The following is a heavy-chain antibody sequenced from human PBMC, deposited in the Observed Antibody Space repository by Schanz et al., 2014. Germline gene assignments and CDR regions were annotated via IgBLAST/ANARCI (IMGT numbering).Heavy chain of an antibody. V-gene: IGHV3-15*04. Sequence: LQLQESGPGLVKPSQTLSLTCAVSGDSISGGGYSWSWIRQAPGGGLEWVGRIENNANGATTDYAAPVKGRFTVSRDDSRNTLYLQMNTLRTDDTALYYCTTFNNRDALYIWGQGTMVSVSS. CDR2: IENNANGATT. D-gene: IGHD1-20*01. CDR3: TTFNNRDALYI. J-gene: IGHJ3*02. CDR1: GDSISGGGYS.